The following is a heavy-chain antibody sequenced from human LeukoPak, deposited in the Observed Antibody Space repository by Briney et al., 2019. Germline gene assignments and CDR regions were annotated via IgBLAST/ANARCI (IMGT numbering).Heavy chain of an antibody. V-gene: IGHV4-59*01. D-gene: IGHD2-8*01. Sequence: PSETLSLTCTVSGGSISSYYWSCIRQPPGKGLEWIGYIYYSGSTNYNPSLKSRVTISVDTSKNQFSLKLSSVTAADTAVYYCARYEAWFDHWGQGTLVTVSS. CDR1: GGSISSYY. CDR3: ARYEAWFDH. CDR2: IYYSGST. J-gene: IGHJ5*02.